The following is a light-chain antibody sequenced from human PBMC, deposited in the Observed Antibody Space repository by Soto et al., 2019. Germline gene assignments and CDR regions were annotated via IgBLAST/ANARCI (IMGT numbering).Light chain of an antibody. CDR1: QSVSSSY. CDR3: QQYGSSPPCT. Sequence: EIVLTQSPGTLSLSPGERATLSCRASQSVSSSYLAWYQQKPGQAPRLLIYGASSRATDIPDRFSGSGSGTDFTLTISRLEPEDFAVYYCQQYGSSPPCTFGQGTKVEIK. J-gene: IGKJ1*01. V-gene: IGKV3-20*01. CDR2: GAS.